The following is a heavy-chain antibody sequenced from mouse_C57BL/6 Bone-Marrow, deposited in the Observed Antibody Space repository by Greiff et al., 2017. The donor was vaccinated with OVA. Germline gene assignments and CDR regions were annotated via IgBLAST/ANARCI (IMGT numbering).Heavy chain of an antibody. D-gene: IGHD5-5*01. V-gene: IGHV1-78*01. CDR1: GYTFTDHT. CDR3: ARMTTCYFDY. Sequence: VKLQECAAGLVKPGASFNISCKVSGYTFTDHTIHWMKQRPEQGLEWIGYIYPRDGSTKYNEKFKGKATLTADKSSSTAYMQLNSLTSEDSAVYFCARMTTCYFDYWGQGTTLTVSS. J-gene: IGHJ2*01. CDR2: IYPRDGST.